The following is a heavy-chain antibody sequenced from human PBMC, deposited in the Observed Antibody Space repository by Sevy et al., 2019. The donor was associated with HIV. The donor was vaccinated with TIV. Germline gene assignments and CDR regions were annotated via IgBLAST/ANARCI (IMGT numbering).Heavy chain of an antibody. CDR3: VKQAAGNSYLDY. J-gene: IGHJ4*02. Sequence: GGSLRLSCAASGFTFDDYAMHWVRQAPGKGLEWVSGLSWNGAVSAYADSVKGRFTISRDNAKNSLYLQMNSLRAEDMALYYCVKQAAGNSYLDYWGQGTLVTVSS. CDR1: GFTFDDYA. V-gene: IGHV3-9*03. CDR2: LSWNGAVS. D-gene: IGHD6-13*01.